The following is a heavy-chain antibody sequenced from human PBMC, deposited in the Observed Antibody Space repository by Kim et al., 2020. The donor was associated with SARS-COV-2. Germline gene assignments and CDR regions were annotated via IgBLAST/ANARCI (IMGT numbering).Heavy chain of an antibody. V-gene: IGHV4-34*01. Sequence: SETLSLTCAVYGGSFSGYYWSWIRQPPGKGLEWIGEINHSGSTNYNPSLKSRVTISVDTSKNQFSLKLSSVTAADTAVYYCARGPNWNSGVDYWGQGTLVTVSS. CDR2: INHSGST. CDR3: ARGPNWNSGVDY. CDR1: GGSFSGYY. J-gene: IGHJ4*02. D-gene: IGHD1-7*01.